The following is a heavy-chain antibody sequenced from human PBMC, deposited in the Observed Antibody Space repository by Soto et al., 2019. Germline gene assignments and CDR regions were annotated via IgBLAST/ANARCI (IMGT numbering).Heavy chain of an antibody. CDR2: VFTTGAT. J-gene: IGHJ5*02. Sequence: SETLSLTCSVTGGSINNYYWSWVRQSAGKGLEWIGRVFTTGATDYNPSLKGRVTISVDTSKNQFSLSLRSVTAADTAIYYCARDFNSIFDDFADMRWNFDPWGQGTLVTVSS. CDR1: GGSINNYY. V-gene: IGHV4-4*07. CDR3: ARDFNSIFDDFADMRWNFDP. D-gene: IGHD3-3*02.